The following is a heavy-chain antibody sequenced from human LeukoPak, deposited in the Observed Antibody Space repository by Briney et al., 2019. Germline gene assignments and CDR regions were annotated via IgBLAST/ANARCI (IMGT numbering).Heavy chain of an antibody. CDR1: GGSISSYY. D-gene: IGHD5-12*01. Sequence: SETLSLTCTVSGGSISSYYWSWIRQPPGKGLEWIGYIYYSGSTNYNPSLKSRVTISADTSKNQFSLNVSSVTAADTAVYYCARATSSYFYYMDVWGKGTTVTISS. J-gene: IGHJ6*03. V-gene: IGHV4-59*08. CDR3: ARATSSYFYYMDV. CDR2: IYYSGST.